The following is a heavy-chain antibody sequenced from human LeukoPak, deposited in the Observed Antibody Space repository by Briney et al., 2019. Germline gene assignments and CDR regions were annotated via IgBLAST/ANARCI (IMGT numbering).Heavy chain of an antibody. CDR1: GFTFSSYA. D-gene: IGHD6-19*01. CDR3: AKNTGRQWLFGY. Sequence: GGSLRLSCAASGFTFSSYAMSWVRQAPGKGLEWVSAISGSGGSTYYADSVKGRFTISRDNSKNTLYLQMNSVRAEDTAVYYCAKNTGRQWLFGYWGQGTLVTVSS. J-gene: IGHJ4*02. V-gene: IGHV3-23*01. CDR2: ISGSGGST.